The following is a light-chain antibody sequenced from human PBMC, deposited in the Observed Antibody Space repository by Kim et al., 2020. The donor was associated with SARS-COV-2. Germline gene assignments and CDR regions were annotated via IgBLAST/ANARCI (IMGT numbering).Light chain of an antibody. CDR3: QQYNNWPPWT. J-gene: IGKJ1*01. Sequence: CPGERATPSCRARHSVSSNLAWYKQKPGQAPRLRIYGASTRATGIPARFSGSGSRTEFTLTISSLQSEDFAVYYCQQYNNWPPWTFGQGTKVDIK. V-gene: IGKV3-15*01. CDR2: GAS. CDR1: HSVSSN.